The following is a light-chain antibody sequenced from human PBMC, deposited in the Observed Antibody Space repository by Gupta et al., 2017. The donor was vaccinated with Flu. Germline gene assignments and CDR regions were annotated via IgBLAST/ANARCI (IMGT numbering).Light chain of an antibody. CDR3: SSYSATGALAL. V-gene: IGLV2-14*03. Sequence: QSALTQPAAVSGSPGQSINISCIGTSSDIGSHNYVSWYQQYPGRAPKLMIYDVTNRPSGISDRFSGSKSGNTASLTISGLQAEDEADYYCSSYSATGALALFGGGTKVTVL. CDR1: SSDIGSHNY. J-gene: IGLJ2*01. CDR2: DVT.